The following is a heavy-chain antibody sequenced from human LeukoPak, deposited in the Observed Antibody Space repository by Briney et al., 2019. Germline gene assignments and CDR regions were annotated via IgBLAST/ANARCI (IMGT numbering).Heavy chain of an antibody. CDR3: AKDPWAH. J-gene: IGHJ4*02. Sequence: GGSLRLSCAASGFTFSSYGMHWVRQVPGKGLEWVAIIWYDGSNKYYADSVKGRFTISRDNSKNTLYLQMNSLRAEDTAVYYCAKDPWAHWGQGTLVTVSS. D-gene: IGHD7-27*01. CDR2: IWYDGSNK. CDR1: GFTFSSYG. V-gene: IGHV3-30*02.